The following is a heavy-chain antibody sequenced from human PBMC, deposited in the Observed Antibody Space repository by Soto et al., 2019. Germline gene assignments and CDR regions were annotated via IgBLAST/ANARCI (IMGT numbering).Heavy chain of an antibody. CDR1: GFTFSSYG. D-gene: IGHD3-10*01. CDR3: ARDSGATHYYFDY. J-gene: IGHJ4*02. V-gene: IGHV3-33*01. CDR2: IWYDGSNK. Sequence: QVQLVESGGGVVQPGRSLRLSCAASGFTFSSYGMHWVRQAPGMGLEWVAVIWYDGSNKYYADSVKGRFTISRDNSKNTLYLQMNSLRAEDTAVYYCARDSGATHYYFDYWGQGTLVTVSS.